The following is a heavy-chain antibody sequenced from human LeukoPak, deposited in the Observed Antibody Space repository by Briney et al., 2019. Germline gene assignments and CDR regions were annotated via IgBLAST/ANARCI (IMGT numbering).Heavy chain of an antibody. Sequence: GESLKISCKGSGYSFTSYWIGWVRQMPGKGLEWMGIIYPGDSDTRYSPSFQGQVTISADKSISTAYLQWSSLKASDTAMYYCARQGVYQVPAAIPDYWGQGTLVTVSS. CDR1: GYSFTSYW. D-gene: IGHD2-2*01. V-gene: IGHV5-51*01. CDR3: ARQGVYQVPAAIPDY. J-gene: IGHJ4*02. CDR2: IYPGDSDT.